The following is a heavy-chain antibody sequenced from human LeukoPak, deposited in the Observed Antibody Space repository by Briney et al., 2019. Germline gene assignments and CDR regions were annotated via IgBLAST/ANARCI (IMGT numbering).Heavy chain of an antibody. J-gene: IGHJ3*02. CDR3: AQDRSASCCDASNI. V-gene: IGHV3-23*01. CDR2: IRDSGGIT. Sequence: GGSLRLSCAAAGFTFSTYVMTWVRQAPGKGLEWVSSIRDSGGITYYADSVKGRFTISRDNSKNTLHLQMDSLRAEDTAVYYCAQDRSASCCDASNIWCQGTLVTVSS. CDR1: GFTFSTYV. D-gene: IGHD6-19*01.